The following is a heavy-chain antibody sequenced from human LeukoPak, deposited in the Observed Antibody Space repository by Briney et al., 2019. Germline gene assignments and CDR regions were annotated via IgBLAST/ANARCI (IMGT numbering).Heavy chain of an antibody. D-gene: IGHD5-18*01. Sequence: GGSLRLSCAASGFTVSSNYMSWVRQAPGKGLEWVSIIYSGGSTFYADSVKGRFTISRDNSKNTLYLQMNSLRAEDTAVYYCARAKTGYSYGNDAFDIWGQGTMVTVSS. V-gene: IGHV3-53*01. CDR2: IYSGGST. CDR3: ARAKTGYSYGNDAFDI. CDR1: GFTVSSNY. J-gene: IGHJ3*02.